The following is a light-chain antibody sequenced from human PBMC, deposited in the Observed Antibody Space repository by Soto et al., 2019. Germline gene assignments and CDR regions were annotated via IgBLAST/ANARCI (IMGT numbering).Light chain of an antibody. Sequence: EIVLTQSPGTLSLSPGERATLSCRASQSISSSFLAWYQQKPGQAPRLLIYGASTRATGIPDRFSGSGSGTDFTLTISRLAPEDFVVYYCQHYGSSPPVTFGQGTKVDIK. J-gene: IGKJ1*01. CDR3: QHYGSSPPVT. V-gene: IGKV3-20*01. CDR1: QSISSSF. CDR2: GAS.